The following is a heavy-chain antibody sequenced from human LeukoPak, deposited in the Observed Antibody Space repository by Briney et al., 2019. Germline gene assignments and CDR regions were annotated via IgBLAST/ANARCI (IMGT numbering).Heavy chain of an antibody. CDR1: GFTLSSYA. D-gene: IGHD6-19*01. V-gene: IGHV3-23*01. J-gene: IGHJ4*02. CDR3: AKDPDSSGRIDY. CDR2: ISASGGST. Sequence: PGGSLRLSCAASGFTLSSYATSWVRQAPGKGLEWVSAISASGGSTYYADSVKGRFAISRDNSKNTLYLQMNSLRAEDTAIYYCAKDPDSSGRIDYWGQGSLVTVSS.